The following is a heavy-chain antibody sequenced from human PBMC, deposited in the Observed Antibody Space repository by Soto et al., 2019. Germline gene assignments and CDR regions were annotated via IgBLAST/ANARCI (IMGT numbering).Heavy chain of an antibody. CDR3: AKARQALSHYYYGMDV. CDR1: GVTVSNNA. Sequence: PAGSLTLSSAASGVTVSNNAMNWVRQTPGKGVECVSDKSGTGYGTSYEDPMMSRFTISGDRSNDTLYLQINSLSAAATLTYYFAKARQALSHYYYGMDVGGQ. CDR2: KSGTGYGT. J-gene: IGHJ6*02. V-gene: IGHV3-23*01.